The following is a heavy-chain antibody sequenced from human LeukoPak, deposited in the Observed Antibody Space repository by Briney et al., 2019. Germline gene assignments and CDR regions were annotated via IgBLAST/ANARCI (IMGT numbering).Heavy chain of an antibody. V-gene: IGHV1-46*01. D-gene: IGHD2-15*01. CDR1: GYTFTSYG. J-gene: IGHJ4*02. CDR3: ATDGGYCSGGSCSKGTFDY. CDR2: INPSGGST. Sequence: GASVKVSCKASGYTFTSYGISWVRQAPGQGLEWMGIINPSGGSTSYAQKFQGRVTMTRDTSTSTVYMELSSLRSEDTAVYYCATDGGYCSGGSCSKGTFDYWGQGTLVTVSS.